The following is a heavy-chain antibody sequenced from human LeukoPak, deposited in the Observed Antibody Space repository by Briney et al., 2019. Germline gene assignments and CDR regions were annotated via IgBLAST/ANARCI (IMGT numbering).Heavy chain of an antibody. CDR1: GYTFTSYD. D-gene: IGHD5-12*01. CDR2: MNPNSGNT. CDR3: ARGSGYDWTDAFDI. Sequence: ASVRVSCKASGYTFTSYDINWVRQATGQGLEWMGWMNPNSGNTGYAQKFQGRVTVTRNTSISTAYMELSSLRSEDTAVYYCARGSGYDWTDAFDIWGQGTMVTVSS. V-gene: IGHV1-8*02. J-gene: IGHJ3*02.